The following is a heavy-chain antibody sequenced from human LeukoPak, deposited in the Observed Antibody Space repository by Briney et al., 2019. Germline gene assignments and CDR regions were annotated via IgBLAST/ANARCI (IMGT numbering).Heavy chain of an antibody. CDR2: ISGSGGST. D-gene: IGHD3-22*01. Sequence: GGSLRLSCAASGFTFSSYAMSWVRQAPGKGLEWVSAISGSGGSTYYADSVKGRFTISRDNSKNTLYLQMNSLRAEDTAVYYCAKVGVTMIVVVGDYYGMDVWGQGTTVTVSS. CDR1: GFTFSSYA. V-gene: IGHV3-23*01. J-gene: IGHJ6*02. CDR3: AKVGVTMIVVVGDYYGMDV.